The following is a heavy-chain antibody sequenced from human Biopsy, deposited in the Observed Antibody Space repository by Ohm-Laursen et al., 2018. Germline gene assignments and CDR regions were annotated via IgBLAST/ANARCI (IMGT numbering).Heavy chain of an antibody. V-gene: IGHV3-21*01. CDR1: GFPFTGFS. Sequence: SLRLSCAAFGFPFTGFSMDWVRQAPGKGLAWISYISETSSHIYDADSVRGRFTVARDIAKNSLYLQLNSLRVEDTAVYYCARDSSRRAREGGMDVWGQGTTVTVSS. J-gene: IGHJ6*02. CDR3: ARDSSRRAREGGMDV. D-gene: IGHD6-6*01. CDR2: ISETSSHI.